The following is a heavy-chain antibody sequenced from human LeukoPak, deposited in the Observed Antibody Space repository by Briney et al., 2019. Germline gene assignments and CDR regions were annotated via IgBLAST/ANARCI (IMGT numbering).Heavy chain of an antibody. CDR1: GGSISSSSYY. D-gene: IGHD3-10*01. CDR2: IYYSGST. Sequence: SETLPLTCTVSGGSISSSSYYWGWIRQPPGKGLEWIGSIYYSGSTYYNPSLKSRVTISVDTSKNQFSLKLSSVTAADTAVYYCARGGYYGSGSHTYYYYYYMDVWGKGTTVTVSS. V-gene: IGHV4-39*07. J-gene: IGHJ6*03. CDR3: ARGGYYGSGSHTYYYYYYMDV.